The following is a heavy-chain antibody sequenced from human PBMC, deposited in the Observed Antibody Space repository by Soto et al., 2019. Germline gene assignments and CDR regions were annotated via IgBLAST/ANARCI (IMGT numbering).Heavy chain of an antibody. V-gene: IGHV3-11*01. CDR2: ISSSGSTI. CDR1: GFTFSDYY. J-gene: IGHJ5*02. CDR3: ARKWNDILTGYYANWFDP. D-gene: IGHD3-9*01. Sequence: PGGSLRLSCAASGFTFSDYYMSWIRQAPGKGLEWVSYISSSGSTIYYADSVKGRFTISRDNAKNSLYLQMNSLRAEDTAVYYCARKWNDILTGYYANWFDPWGQGTLVTVSS.